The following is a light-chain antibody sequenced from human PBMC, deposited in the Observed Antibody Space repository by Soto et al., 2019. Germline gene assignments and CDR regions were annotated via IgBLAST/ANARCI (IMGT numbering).Light chain of an antibody. CDR2: WAS. J-gene: IGKJ2*01. V-gene: IGKV4-1*01. CDR1: QSVLYSSNNKNY. CDR3: QQYYITPYT. Sequence: DIVMTQSPDSLAVSLAERATINCKSSQSVLYSSNNKNYLTWYQQKPGQPPKLLIYWASTRESGVPDRFSGSGSGTDFTLTISSLQAEDVAVYYCQQYYITPYTFGQGTKLEIK.